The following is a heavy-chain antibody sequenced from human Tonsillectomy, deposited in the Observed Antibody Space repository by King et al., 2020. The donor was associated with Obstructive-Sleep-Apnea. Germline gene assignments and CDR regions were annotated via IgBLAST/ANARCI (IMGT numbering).Heavy chain of an antibody. CDR3: GRGVNYAMDV. J-gene: IGHJ6*02. CDR1: GYTFSDYA. V-gene: IGHV1-3*04. D-gene: IGHD3-10*01. CDR2: IHTGDGTT. Sequence: VQLVQSGAEVKKPGASVKVSCQASGYTFSDYAIHWVRQAPGERLEWLGWIHTGDGTTQSSQKFQGRVTITWDTSASTAYMELSSLRSEDTAVFYCGRGVNYAMDVWGQGTTVTVSS.